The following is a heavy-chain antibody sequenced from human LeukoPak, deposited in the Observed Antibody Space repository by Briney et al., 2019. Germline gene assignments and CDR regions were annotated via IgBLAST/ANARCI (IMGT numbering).Heavy chain of an antibody. CDR2: ISDSA. CDR3: AKPRKVGTTTPELDC. D-gene: IGHD1-26*01. Sequence: PGGSLRLSCAASGFTFSSYAMSWVRQAPGKGLEWVSVISDSAYYADSVKGRITISRDNSKNTLYLQMNSLRAEDTAVYYCAKPRKVGTTTPELDCWGQGTLVTVSS. J-gene: IGHJ4*02. CDR1: GFTFSSYA. V-gene: IGHV3-23*01.